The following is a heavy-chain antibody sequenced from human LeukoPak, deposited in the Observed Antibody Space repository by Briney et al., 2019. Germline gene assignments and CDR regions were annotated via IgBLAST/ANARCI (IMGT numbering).Heavy chain of an antibody. D-gene: IGHD6-13*01. J-gene: IGHJ4*02. CDR2: INPNSGGT. Sequence: GASVKVSCKASGYTFTGYYMHWVRQAPGQGLEWMGWINPNSGGTNYAQKFQGRVTMTRDTSISTAYMELSRLRSDDTAVYYCARGVSSSWYDRMFDYWGQGTLVTVSS. V-gene: IGHV1-2*02. CDR1: GYTFTGYY. CDR3: ARGVSSSWYDRMFDY.